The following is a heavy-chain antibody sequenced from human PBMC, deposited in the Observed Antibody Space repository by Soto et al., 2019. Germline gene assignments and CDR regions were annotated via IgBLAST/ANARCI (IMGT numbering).Heavy chain of an antibody. CDR1: GFTISSRDNHA. V-gene: IGHV3-23*01. D-gene: IGHD6-19*01. Sequence: GGSLRLSCAASGFTISSRDNHAMSWVRQAPGKGLEWVSGISGSGATTYYADSVRGRFTISRDNSKNTLYLQMKSLRAEDSASYYCAKEDTSSGSLDYWGQGALVTVSS. CDR2: ISGSGATT. CDR3: AKEDTSSGSLDY. J-gene: IGHJ4*02.